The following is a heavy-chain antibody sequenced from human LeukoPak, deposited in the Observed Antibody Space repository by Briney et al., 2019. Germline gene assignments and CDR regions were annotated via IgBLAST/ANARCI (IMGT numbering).Heavy chain of an antibody. CDR3: ATTYPGDCSGGSCYCEY. CDR1: GFTFSSYA. Sequence: PGGSLRLSCAASGFTFSSYAMHWVRQAPGKGLEWVAIISYDGSNKYYADSVKGRFTISRDNSKNTLYLQMNSLRAEDTAVYYCATTYPGDCSGGSCYCEYWGQGTPVTVSS. CDR2: ISYDGSNK. J-gene: IGHJ4*02. D-gene: IGHD2-15*01. V-gene: IGHV3-30-3*01.